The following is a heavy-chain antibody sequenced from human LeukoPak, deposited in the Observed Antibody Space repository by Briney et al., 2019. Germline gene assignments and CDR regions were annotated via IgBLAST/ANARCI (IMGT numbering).Heavy chain of an antibody. V-gene: IGHV3-7*01. Sequence: GGSLRLSCAASGFTFSSYWMSWVRQAPGKGLEWVANINQGGSVEYYVDSVKGRFTISRDDAKNSLYVQMNSLRDEDTAVYYCARVGYSGWNLEYWGQGTLVTVSS. CDR1: GFTFSSYW. CDR2: INQGGSVE. CDR3: ARVGYSGWNLEY. J-gene: IGHJ4*02. D-gene: IGHD5-12*01.